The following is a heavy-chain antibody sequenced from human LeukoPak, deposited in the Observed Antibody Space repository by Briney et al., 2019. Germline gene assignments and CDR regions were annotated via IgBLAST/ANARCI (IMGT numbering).Heavy chain of an antibody. D-gene: IGHD5-12*01. J-gene: IGHJ6*03. CDR1: GYTFTSYW. Sequence: GESLKISCKGSGYTFTSYWIAWVRQMPGKGLEWMGIIYPGDSDTRYSPSFQGQVTISADKSISTAYLQWSSLKASDTAMYYCARSGFSRGYSGYDPLGGYYYMDVWGKGTTVTISS. CDR2: IYPGDSDT. CDR3: ARSGFSRGYSGYDPLGGYYYMDV. V-gene: IGHV5-51*01.